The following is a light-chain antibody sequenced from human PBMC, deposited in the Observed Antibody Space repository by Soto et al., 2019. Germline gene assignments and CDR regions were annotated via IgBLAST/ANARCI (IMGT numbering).Light chain of an antibody. CDR3: AAWDDTLSGWM. CDR2: NDN. V-gene: IGLV1-44*01. CDR1: YFNIGTHT. Sequence: QLVLTQPPSASGTPGQRVTISCSGNYFNIGTHTVNWYQQLPGTAPKVVIYNDNQRPSGVPDRFSGSKSGTSASLAISGPQSEDEADYYCAAWDDTLSGWMFGGGTKLTVL. J-gene: IGLJ3*02.